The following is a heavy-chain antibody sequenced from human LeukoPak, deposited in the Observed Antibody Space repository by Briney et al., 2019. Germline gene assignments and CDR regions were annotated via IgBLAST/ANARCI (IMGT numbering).Heavy chain of an antibody. D-gene: IGHD2-2*01. Sequence: GASVKVSCKASGYPFNSYDINWVRQATGHGLEWRGWINPNSGSTDSAQKFQGRVTMTANTSISTAYMELNNLRSEDTAVYYCARLVGCGSTNCYSPDNWFDPWGQGTLVTVSS. J-gene: IGHJ5*02. V-gene: IGHV1-8*01. CDR1: GYPFNSYD. CDR3: ARLVGCGSTNCYSPDNWFDP. CDR2: INPNSGST.